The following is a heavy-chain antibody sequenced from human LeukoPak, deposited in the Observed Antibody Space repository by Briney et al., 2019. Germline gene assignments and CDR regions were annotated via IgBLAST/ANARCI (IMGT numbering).Heavy chain of an antibody. Sequence: PGGSLRLSCAASGFTFSTYSMNWVRQAPGKGLEWVSYITGSSTTIYYADSVKGRLTISRDNAKNSLYLQMNSLRAEDTALYYCARDVNGFSSTWYEYWGQGTLVTVSS. D-gene: IGHD6-13*01. J-gene: IGHJ4*02. V-gene: IGHV3-48*01. CDR3: ARDVNGFSSTWYEY. CDR1: GFTFSTYS. CDR2: ITGSSTTI.